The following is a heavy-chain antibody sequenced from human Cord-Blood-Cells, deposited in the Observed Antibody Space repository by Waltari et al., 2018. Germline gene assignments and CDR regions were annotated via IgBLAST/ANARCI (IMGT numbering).Heavy chain of an antibody. V-gene: IGHV4-4*07. CDR1: GGSISSYY. CDR2: IYTGGST. Sequence: QVQLQESGPGLVKPSETLSLTCTVSGGSISSYYWSWIRQPAGKGLEWIGRIYTGGSTNTNPSLKGRVTMSVDTSKNQFSLKLSSVTAADTAVYYCARDVGATPYYYYGMDVWGQGTTVTVSS. J-gene: IGHJ6*02. D-gene: IGHD1-26*01. CDR3: ARDVGATPYYYYGMDV.